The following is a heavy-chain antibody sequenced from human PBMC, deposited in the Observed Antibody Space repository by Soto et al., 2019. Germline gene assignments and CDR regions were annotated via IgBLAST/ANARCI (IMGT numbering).Heavy chain of an antibody. Sequence: SGPTLVNPTQTLTLTCTCSGFSLSTSGVGVGWIRQPPGKALEWLALVYWNEDKRYSPYLKSKLTITKDTSKNQVVLTLTNMDPVDTVTYYCAYRTAAGALDSFDYWGQGTLVTVSS. CDR3: AYRTAAGALDSFDY. CDR1: GFSLSTSGVG. J-gene: IGHJ4*02. D-gene: IGHD6-13*01. CDR2: VYWNEDK. V-gene: IGHV2-5*01.